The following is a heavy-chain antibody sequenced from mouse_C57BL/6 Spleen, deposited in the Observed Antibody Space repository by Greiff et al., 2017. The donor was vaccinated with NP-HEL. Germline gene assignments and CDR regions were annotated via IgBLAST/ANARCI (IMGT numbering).Heavy chain of an antibody. Sequence: QVQLKQPGAELVKPGASVKLSCKASGYTFTSYWMHWVKQRPGQGLEWIGMIHPNSGSTNYNEKFKSKATLTVDKSSSTAYMQLSSLTSEDSAVYYCAREDYGNYRGAMDYWGQGTSVTVSS. V-gene: IGHV1-64*01. CDR2: IHPNSGST. CDR3: AREDYGNYRGAMDY. J-gene: IGHJ4*01. D-gene: IGHD2-1*01. CDR1: GYTFTSYW.